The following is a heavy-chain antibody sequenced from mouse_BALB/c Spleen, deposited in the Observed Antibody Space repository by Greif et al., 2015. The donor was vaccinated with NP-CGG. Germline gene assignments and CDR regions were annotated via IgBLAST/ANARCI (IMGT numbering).Heavy chain of an antibody. CDR3: ARGYYDYDEGYWYFDV. D-gene: IGHD2-4*01. V-gene: IGHV1-9*01. CDR2: ILPGSGST. Sequence: VKLVESGAELMKPGASVKISCKATGYTFSSYWIEWVKQRPGHGLEWIGEILPGSGSTNYNEKFKGKATFTADTSSNTAYMQLSSLTSEDSAVYYCARGYYDYDEGYWYFDVWGAGTTVTVSS. J-gene: IGHJ1*01. CDR1: GYTFSSYW.